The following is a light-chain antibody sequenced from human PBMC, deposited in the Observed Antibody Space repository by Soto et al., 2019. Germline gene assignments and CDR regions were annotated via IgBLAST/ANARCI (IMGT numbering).Light chain of an antibody. CDR3: LLSYNAARV. CDR1: TGAVTSNHY. J-gene: IGLJ2*01. Sequence: QAVVTQEPSLTVSPGGTVTLTCGSSTGAVTSNHYPYWFQQKAGQAPRTLIYDTSNKHSWTPARFSGSLLRDKAALTLSGAQPEDEAQYYCLLSYNAARVFGGGTKLTVL. V-gene: IGLV7-46*01. CDR2: DTS.